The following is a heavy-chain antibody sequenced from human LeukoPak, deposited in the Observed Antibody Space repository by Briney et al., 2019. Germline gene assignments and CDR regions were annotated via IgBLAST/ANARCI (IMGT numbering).Heavy chain of an antibody. Sequence: SETLSLTCTVSGGSVSPYYWNWIRQPPGKGLEWVGYIWHSGDTMYNPSVKSRVTISIDTSKNQVSLKLRSVTAADTAVYYCARRRAGTFWYFDPWGRGTLVTVSS. D-gene: IGHD1-7*01. J-gene: IGHJ2*01. CDR1: GGSVSPYY. CDR2: IWHSGDT. V-gene: IGHV4-59*08. CDR3: ARRRAGTFWYFDP.